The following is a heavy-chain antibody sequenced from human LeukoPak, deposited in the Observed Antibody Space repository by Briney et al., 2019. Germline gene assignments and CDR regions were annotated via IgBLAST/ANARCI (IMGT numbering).Heavy chain of an antibody. CDR3: ARPRGSYSEWYFDL. Sequence: PSQTLSLTWAVSGYSISSGYYWGCNRQPPGKGMKWIGSIYHSGSTYYNPSLKSRVTISVDTSKNQFSLKLSSVTAADTAVYSCARPRGSYSEWYFDLWGPGNLASVSS. V-gene: IGHV4-38-2*01. D-gene: IGHD1-26*01. CDR2: IYHSGST. J-gene: IGHJ2*01. CDR1: GYSISSGYY.